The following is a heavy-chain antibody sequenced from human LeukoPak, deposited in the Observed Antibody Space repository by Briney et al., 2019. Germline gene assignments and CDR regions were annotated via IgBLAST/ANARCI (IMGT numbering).Heavy chain of an antibody. V-gene: IGHV4-59*01. CDR1: GGSISTYY. CDR3: ARGWSGVPYWFDP. J-gene: IGHJ5*02. CDR2: INYSGST. D-gene: IGHD3-3*01. Sequence: SETLSLTCTVSGGSISTYYWSWIRQPPGKGLEWIGYINYSGSTNYNPSLKSRVTISVDTSKNQFSLKLTSVTAADTAVYYCARGWSGVPYWFDPWGQGTLVTVSS.